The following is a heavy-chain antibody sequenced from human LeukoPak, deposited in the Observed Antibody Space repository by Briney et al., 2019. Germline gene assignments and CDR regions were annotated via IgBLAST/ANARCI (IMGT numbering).Heavy chain of an antibody. J-gene: IGHJ4*02. CDR3: ARGPDYGDYVDY. Sequence: ASVKVSCKASGYTFTSYDINWVRQATGQGLEWMGWMNPNSGNTGYAQRFQGRVTMTRNTSISTAYMELSSLRSEDTAVYYCARGPDYGDYVDYWGQGTLVTVSS. CDR1: GYTFTSYD. V-gene: IGHV1-8*01. CDR2: MNPNSGNT. D-gene: IGHD4-17*01.